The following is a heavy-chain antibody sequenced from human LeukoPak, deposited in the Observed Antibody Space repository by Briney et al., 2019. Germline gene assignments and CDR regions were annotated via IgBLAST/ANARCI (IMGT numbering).Heavy chain of an antibody. CDR1: GFTFSSYA. CDR3: AREGAYNWNYALDC. CDR2: ISGSGGST. Sequence: GGSLRLSCAASGFTFSSYAMSWVRQAPGKGLEWVSAISGSGGSTYYADSVKGRFTISRDNSKNTLYLQMNSLRAEDTAVYYCAREGAYNWNYALDCWGQGTLVTVSS. D-gene: IGHD1-7*01. V-gene: IGHV3-23*01. J-gene: IGHJ4*02.